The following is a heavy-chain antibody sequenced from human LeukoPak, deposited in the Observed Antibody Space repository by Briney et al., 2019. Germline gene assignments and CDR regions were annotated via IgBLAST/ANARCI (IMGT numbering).Heavy chain of an antibody. V-gene: IGHV3-7*01. Sequence: GGSLRLSCATSGFIFSRYWMSWVRQAPGKGLEWVANINQDESEKNYVDSVKGRFTISRDNAKNSLYLQMNSVRAEDTAVYYCARGTSAGDYWGQGTLVTVSS. CDR1: GFIFSRYW. CDR3: ARGTSAGDY. CDR2: INQDESEK. J-gene: IGHJ4*02.